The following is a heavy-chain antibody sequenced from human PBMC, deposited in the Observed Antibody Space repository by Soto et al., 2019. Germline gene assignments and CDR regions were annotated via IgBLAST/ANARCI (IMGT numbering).Heavy chain of an antibody. J-gene: IGHJ6*03. Sequence: EVQLVESGGGLVHPGGSLRLSCAASGYTLSGRSMHWVHKAPGKGLVWVSGIDNAGTDSTYADSVKGRLTSSRDNAKNMLYLQMISLRVGDTAVYYCAMGWFGPDVWRTGTTVTV. CDR1: GYTLSGRS. CDR2: IDNAGTDS. D-gene: IGHD3-10*01. CDR3: AMGWFGPDV. V-gene: IGHV3-74*01.